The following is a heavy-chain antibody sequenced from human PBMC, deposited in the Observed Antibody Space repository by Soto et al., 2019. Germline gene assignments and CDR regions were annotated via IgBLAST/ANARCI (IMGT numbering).Heavy chain of an antibody. CDR1: GYTFTSYA. D-gene: IGHD3-10*01. CDR3: ARAPSGYYFDN. V-gene: IGHV1-3*04. J-gene: IGHJ4*02. Sequence: QVQLVQSGAEVKKPGASVKLSCKASGYTFTSYAIHWVRQAPGQRLECMGWINTDNGNTKYSQKFQDRVTITRDTSASTAYMELSSLRYEDTAVYFCARAPSGYYFDNWGQGTLVTVSS. CDR2: INTDNGNT.